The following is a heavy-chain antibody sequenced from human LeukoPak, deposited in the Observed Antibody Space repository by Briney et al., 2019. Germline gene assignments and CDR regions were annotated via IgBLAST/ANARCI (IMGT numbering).Heavy chain of an antibody. J-gene: IGHJ4*02. CDR2: INPSGGST. CDR3: ARDPSASGGFDY. Sequence: ASVTVSCKASGYTFTSYYMHWVRQAPGQGLEWMGIINPSGGSTSYAQKFQGRVTMTRDMSTSTVYMELSSLRSEDTAVYYCARDPSASGGFDYWGQGTLVTVSS. CDR1: GYTFTSYY. D-gene: IGHD3-10*01. V-gene: IGHV1-46*01.